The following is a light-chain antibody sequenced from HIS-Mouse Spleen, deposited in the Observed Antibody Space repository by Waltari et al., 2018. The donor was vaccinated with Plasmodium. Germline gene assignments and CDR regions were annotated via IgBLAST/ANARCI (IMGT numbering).Light chain of an antibody. Sequence: ENQMTQSPSPPFASVRSKVHITCRASQSISSWLAWYQQKPGKAPKLLIYKASSLESGVPSRFSGSGSGTEFTLTISSLQPDDFATYYCQQYNSYWTFGQGTKVEIK. CDR3: QQYNSYWT. CDR2: KAS. J-gene: IGKJ1*01. CDR1: QSISSW. V-gene: IGKV1-5*03.